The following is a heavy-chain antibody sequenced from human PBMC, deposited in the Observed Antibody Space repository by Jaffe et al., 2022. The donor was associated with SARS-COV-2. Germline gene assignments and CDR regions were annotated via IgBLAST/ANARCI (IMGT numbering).Heavy chain of an antibody. J-gene: IGHJ4*02. D-gene: IGHD1-1*01. CDR1: GFTFRDAW. V-gene: IGHV3-15*05. CDR2: IKSKTDGETT. CDR3: TTEGLSTGTTSADY. Sequence: EVQLVESGGGLVKPGGSLRLSCAASGFTFRDAWMSWVRQAPGKGLEWVGRIKSKTDGETTDYVAPVKGRFTISRDDSKNTLYLQMNSLKTEDTAVYYCTTEGLSTGTTSADYWGQGTLVTVSS.